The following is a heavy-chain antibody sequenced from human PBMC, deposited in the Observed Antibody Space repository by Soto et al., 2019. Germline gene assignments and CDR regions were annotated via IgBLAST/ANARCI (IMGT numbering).Heavy chain of an antibody. CDR3: VKGYDSSWWEGY. CDR2: INTNGGST. V-gene: IGHV3-23*01. D-gene: IGHD6-13*01. CDR1: GFTFSSHV. J-gene: IGHJ4*02. Sequence: EVQVLESGGGLVQPGGSLRLSCVASGFTFSSHVMTWVRQAPGKGLEWVSSINTNGGSTYYAESVKGRFTISRDNSRNTLSLQMSSLRAEDTAVYYCVKGYDSSWWEGYWGQGTLVTVSS.